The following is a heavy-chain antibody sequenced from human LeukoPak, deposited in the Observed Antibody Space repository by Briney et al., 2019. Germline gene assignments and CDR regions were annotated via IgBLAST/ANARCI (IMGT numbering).Heavy chain of an antibody. J-gene: IGHJ6*03. D-gene: IGHD3-10*01. CDR3: ARDHSTMVRGFRLLNYMDV. CDR1: GGSISSGSYY. V-gene: IGHV4-61*02. Sequence: SETLSLTCTVSGGSISSGSYYWSWIRQPAGKGLEWIGRIYTSGSTNYNPSLKSRVTISVDTSKNQFSLKLSSVTAADTAAYYCARDHSTMVRGFRLLNYMDVWGKGTTVTISS. CDR2: IYTSGST.